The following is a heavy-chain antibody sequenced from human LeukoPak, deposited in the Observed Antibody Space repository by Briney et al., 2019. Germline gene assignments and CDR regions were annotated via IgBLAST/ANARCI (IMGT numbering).Heavy chain of an antibody. CDR2: ISYDGSNK. Sequence: GRSLRLSCAASGFTFSSYAMHWVRQAPGKGLEWVAVISYDGSNKYYADSVKGRFTISRDNSKNTLYLQMNSLRAEDTAVYYCARVKSSSGYFNYYYYYGMDVWGQGTTVTVSS. V-gene: IGHV3-30-3*01. CDR1: GFTFSSYA. D-gene: IGHD3-22*01. J-gene: IGHJ6*02. CDR3: ARVKSSSGYFNYYYYYGMDV.